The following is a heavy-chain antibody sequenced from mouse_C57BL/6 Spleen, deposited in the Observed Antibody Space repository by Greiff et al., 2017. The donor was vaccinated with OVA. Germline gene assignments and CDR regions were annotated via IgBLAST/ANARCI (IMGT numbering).Heavy chain of an antibody. CDR3: ARYSINYYGSRYFDV. D-gene: IGHD1-1*01. Sequence: EVKLVESGGGLVQPGGSLSLSCAASGFTFTDYYMRWVRQPPGKALEWLGFIRNKAHGYTTEYSASVKGRFTISRDNSQSILYLQMKALRAEDSATDYGARYSINYYGSRYFDVWGTGTTVTVSS. CDR1: GFTFTDYY. V-gene: IGHV7-3*01. J-gene: IGHJ1*03. CDR2: IRNKAHGYTT.